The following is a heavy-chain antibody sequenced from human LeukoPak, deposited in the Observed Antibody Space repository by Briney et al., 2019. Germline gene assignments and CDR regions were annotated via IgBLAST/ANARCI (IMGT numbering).Heavy chain of an antibody. J-gene: IGHJ4*02. Sequence: GESLKISCKGSGDSFTSYWIGWVRQMPGKGLEWMGIIYPGDSDTRYSPSFQGQVTISADKSISTAYLQWSSLKASDTAMYYCARRARIAVAGIDYWGQGTLVTVSS. CDR3: ARRARIAVAGIDY. D-gene: IGHD6-19*01. CDR2: IYPGDSDT. CDR1: GDSFTSYW. V-gene: IGHV5-51*01.